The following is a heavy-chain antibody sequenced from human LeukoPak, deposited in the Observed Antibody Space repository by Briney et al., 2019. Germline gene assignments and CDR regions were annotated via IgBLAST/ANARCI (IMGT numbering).Heavy chain of an antibody. CDR1: GFTFSSYE. CDR3: ARGGLYGYDVFDY. V-gene: IGHV3-48*03. J-gene: IGHJ4*02. D-gene: IGHD5-12*01. CDR2: ISGSGRTM. Sequence: TGGSPRLSCAASGFTFSSYEMNWVRQAPGKGLEWVSYISGSGRTMSYADSVKGRFSISRDNAKNSLYLQMNSLRVEDTAVYHCARGGLYGYDVFDYWGQGTLVTVSS.